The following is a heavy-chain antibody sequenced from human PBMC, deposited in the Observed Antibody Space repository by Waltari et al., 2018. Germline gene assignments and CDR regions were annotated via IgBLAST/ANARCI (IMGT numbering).Heavy chain of an antibody. J-gene: IGHJ6*02. Sequence: QVQLVQSGAEVKKPGSSVKVSCKASGGTFSSYAISWVRQAPGQGLEWMGRIIPIFGTSNYAQKCQGRVTITADKSTSTAYMELSSLRSEDTAVYYCARPSLSNYYYYGMDVWGQGTTVTVSS. CDR3: ARPSLSNYYYYGMDV. V-gene: IGHV1-69*08. CDR2: IIPIFGTS. CDR1: GGTFSSYA.